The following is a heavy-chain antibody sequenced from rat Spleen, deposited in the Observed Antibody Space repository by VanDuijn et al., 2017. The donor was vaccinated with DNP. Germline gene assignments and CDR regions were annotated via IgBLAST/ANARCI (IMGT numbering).Heavy chain of an antibody. Sequence: EVQLVESGGGLVQPGRSLKLSCAASGFTFSDYYMAWVRQPPTKGLEWVASISDDGGNTYYRDSVKGRFTISRDNAKSSLYLHMDSLRSEDTATYYCTTLNSGTYDSWGQGVMVTVSS. CDR1: GFTFSDYY. CDR3: TTLNSGTYDS. CDR2: ISDDGGNT. J-gene: IGHJ2*01. D-gene: IGHD1-3*01. V-gene: IGHV5-20*01.